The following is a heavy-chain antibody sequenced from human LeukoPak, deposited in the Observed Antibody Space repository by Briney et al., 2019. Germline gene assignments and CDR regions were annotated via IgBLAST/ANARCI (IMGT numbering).Heavy chain of an antibody. CDR1: GFTFSSYA. CDR3: ARSYLQMASAS. Sequence: GGSLRLSCAASGFTFSSYAMSWVRQAPGKGLEWVSAISGSGGGTHYADSVKGRFTMSRDNSMDTLYLQMNSLRVEDTAVYYCARSYLQMASASWGQGTLVTVSS. V-gene: IGHV3-23*01. D-gene: IGHD3-10*01. J-gene: IGHJ5*02. CDR2: ISGSGGGT.